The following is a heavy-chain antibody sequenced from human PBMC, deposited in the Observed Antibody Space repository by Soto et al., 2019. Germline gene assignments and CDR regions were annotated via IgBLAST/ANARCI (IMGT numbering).Heavy chain of an antibody. D-gene: IGHD6-6*01. Sequence: PGGSLRLSCAASVFTLSSYAMNWVRQAPGKGLEWVSSITAKSGSTYYADSVKGRFTISRDNSKNTLSLQMNSLRVEDTAVYYCAKVQPSLTARPDYFDRWGQGTLVTVSS. CDR3: AKVQPSLTARPDYFDR. CDR2: ITAKSGST. V-gene: IGHV3-23*01. J-gene: IGHJ4*02. CDR1: VFTLSSYA.